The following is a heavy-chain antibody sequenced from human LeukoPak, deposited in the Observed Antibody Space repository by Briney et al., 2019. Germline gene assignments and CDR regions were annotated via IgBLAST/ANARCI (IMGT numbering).Heavy chain of an antibody. J-gene: IGHJ6*02. CDR2: ISSSGSTI. D-gene: IGHD5-12*01. V-gene: IGHV3-11*04. CDR1: GFTFSDYY. CDR3: ARDGDSGYDFMAKNYYSYYGMDV. Sequence: GGSLRLSCAASGFTFSDYYMSWIRQAPGKGLEWVSYISSSGSTIYYADSVKGRFTISRDNAKNSLYLQMNSLRAEDTAVYFCARDGDSGYDFMAKNYYSYYGMDVWGQGTTVTVSS.